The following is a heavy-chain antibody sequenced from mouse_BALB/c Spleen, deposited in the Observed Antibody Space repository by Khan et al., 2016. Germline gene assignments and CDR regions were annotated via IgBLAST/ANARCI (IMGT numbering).Heavy chain of an antibody. V-gene: IGHV1-9*01. CDR1: GYTFNNYW. CDR2: ILPGSGNS. Sequence: QVQLQQSGAELMKPGASVKISCKATGYTFNNYWIEWVKQRPGHGLEWIGDILPGSGNSNYNENLKGKATFTADTSSNTAYMQLSSLTSEDSDVYYCARAWDSMDYWGQGTAVTVSS. J-gene: IGHJ4*01. D-gene: IGHD4-1*01. CDR3: ARAWDSMDY.